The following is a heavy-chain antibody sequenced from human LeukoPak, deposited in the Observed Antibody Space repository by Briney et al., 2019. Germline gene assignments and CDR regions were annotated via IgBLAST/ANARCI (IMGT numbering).Heavy chain of an antibody. J-gene: IGHJ6*02. CDR2: INPNSGGT. V-gene: IGHV1-2*02. Sequence: ASVKVSCKASGYTFTGYYMHWVRQAPGQGLEWMGWINPNSGGTNYAQKSQGRVTMTRDTSISTAYMELSRLRSDDTAVYYCARGGGSSGLQTTGYYYYGMDVWGQGTTVTVSS. CDR3: ARGGGSSGLQTTGYYYYGMDV. D-gene: IGHD3-22*01. CDR1: GYTFTGYY.